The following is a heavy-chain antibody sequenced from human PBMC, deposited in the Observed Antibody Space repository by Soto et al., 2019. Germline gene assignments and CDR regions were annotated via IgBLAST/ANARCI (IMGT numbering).Heavy chain of an antibody. CDR1: GYRFTNNW. CDR3: ARLLDGYIDY. J-gene: IGHJ4*02. Sequence: PGESLKISCKGSGYRFTNNWIGWVRQMPGKGLEWMGIIYPADSDTTYSPSFQGQVTISADKSISTTYLQWSSLKASDTAMYYCARLLDGYIDYWGQGTRVNRLL. V-gene: IGHV5-51*01. CDR2: IYPADSDT.